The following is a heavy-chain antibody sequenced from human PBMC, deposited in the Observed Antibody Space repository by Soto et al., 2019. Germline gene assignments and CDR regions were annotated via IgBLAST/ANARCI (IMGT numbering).Heavy chain of an antibody. D-gene: IGHD6-13*01. CDR3: ARLGNIAAAVPFDY. V-gene: IGHV4-39*01. J-gene: IGHJ4*02. Sequence: SETLSLTCTVSGGSISSSSYYWGWIRQPPGKGLEWIGSIYYSGSTYYNPSLKSRVTISVDTSKNQFSLKLSSVTAADTAVYYCARLGNIAAAVPFDYCGQGTLVTVSS. CDR2: IYYSGST. CDR1: GGSISSSSYY.